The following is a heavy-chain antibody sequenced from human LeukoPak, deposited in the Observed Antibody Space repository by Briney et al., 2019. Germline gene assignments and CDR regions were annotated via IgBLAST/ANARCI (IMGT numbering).Heavy chain of an antibody. Sequence: GGSLRLSCAGSGFAFSNSWMGWVRQAPGKGLEWVANVQHIGGETYYVDSVKGRFTISRDNAKNSVYLQMNSLGADDTAVYYCATYSILNAREFRYWGQGTLVTVTS. CDR2: VQHIGGET. V-gene: IGHV3-7*01. CDR3: ATYSILNAREFRY. J-gene: IGHJ1*01. CDR1: GFAFSNSW. D-gene: IGHD4-11*01.